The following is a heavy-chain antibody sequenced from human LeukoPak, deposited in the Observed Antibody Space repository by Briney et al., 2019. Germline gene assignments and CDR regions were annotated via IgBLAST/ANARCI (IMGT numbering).Heavy chain of an antibody. D-gene: IGHD3-22*01. CDR1: GFTFSGSA. Sequence: PGGSLKLSCAASGFTFSGSAMHWVRQASGKGLEWVGRIRSKANSYATAYAASVKGRFTISRDDPKNTAYLQMNSLKTEDTAVYYCTRVVVIGGNYYYYGMDVWGQGTTVTVSS. CDR3: TRVVVIGGNYYYYGMDV. V-gene: IGHV3-73*01. CDR2: IRSKANSYAT. J-gene: IGHJ6*02.